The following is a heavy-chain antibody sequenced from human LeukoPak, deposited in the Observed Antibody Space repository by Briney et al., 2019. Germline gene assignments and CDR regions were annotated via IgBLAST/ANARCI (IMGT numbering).Heavy chain of an antibody. V-gene: IGHV3-48*03. CDR3: VRTNTILDAFDI. Sequence: GGSMRLSCAASGFTFSSSDMNWVRQSPGKGLEWLSYISSGGTTIYYADSVKGRFSISRDNAKHSLYLQMNSLRAEDTAVFYCVRTNTILDAFDIWGQGTMVIVSS. J-gene: IGHJ3*02. CDR1: GFTFSSSD. CDR2: ISSGGTTI. D-gene: IGHD3-3*01.